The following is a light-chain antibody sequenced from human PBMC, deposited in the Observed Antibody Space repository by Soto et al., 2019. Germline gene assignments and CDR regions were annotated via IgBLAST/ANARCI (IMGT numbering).Light chain of an antibody. V-gene: IGLV2-23*01. CDR3: CSYRGGGTGV. CDR2: EGS. Sequence: QSSLTQPASVSGSPGQSITISCTGTSSDVGSNNHVSWYQQHPGKAPKLMIYEGSERPSGVSNRFSGSKSANTASLTISGLQAEDEADYYCCSYRGGGTGVFGGGTKVTVL. CDR1: SSDVGSNNH. J-gene: IGLJ3*02.